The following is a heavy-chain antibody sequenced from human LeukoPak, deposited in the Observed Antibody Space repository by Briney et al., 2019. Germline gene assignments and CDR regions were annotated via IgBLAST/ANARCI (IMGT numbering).Heavy chain of an antibody. CDR3: ARGPPRRGFFDY. J-gene: IGHJ4*02. CDR1: GFTFSSYS. CDR2: ISSSSSYI. Sequence: GGSLRLSCAASGFTFSSYSMNWVRLAPGKGLEWVSSISSSSSYIYYADSVKGRFTISRDNARNSLYLQMNSLRAEDTAVYYCARGPPRRGFFDYWGQGTLVTVSS. V-gene: IGHV3-21*01.